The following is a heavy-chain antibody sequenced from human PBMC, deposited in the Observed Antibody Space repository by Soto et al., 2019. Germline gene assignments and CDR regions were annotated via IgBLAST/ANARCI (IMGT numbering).Heavy chain of an antibody. CDR3: ARGFKQGIFGVVIKNWFDP. CDR1: GGSFSGYY. J-gene: IGHJ5*02. V-gene: IGHV4-34*01. Sequence: SETLSLTCAVYGGSFSGYYWSWIRQPPGKGLEWIGEINHSGSTNYNPSLKSRVTISVDTSKNQFSLKLSSVTAADTAVYYCARGFKQGIFGVVIKNWFDPWGQGTLVTVSS. CDR2: INHSGST. D-gene: IGHD3-3*01.